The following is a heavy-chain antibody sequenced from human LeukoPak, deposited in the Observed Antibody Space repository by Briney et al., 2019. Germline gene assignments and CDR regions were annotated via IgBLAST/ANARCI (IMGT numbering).Heavy chain of an antibody. CDR3: ARDHNYAFDN. V-gene: IGHV3-48*01. CDR1: GFPSIEYS. CDR2: IGIDSGNT. D-gene: IGHD1-1*01. J-gene: IGHJ4*02. Sequence: GGSLRLSCTASGFPSIEYSMNWVRQAPGKGLEWISYIGIDSGNTKYADSVRGRFTISADKAKNSLYLQMNSLRVEDTAVYYCARDHNYAFDNWGQGTLVSVAS.